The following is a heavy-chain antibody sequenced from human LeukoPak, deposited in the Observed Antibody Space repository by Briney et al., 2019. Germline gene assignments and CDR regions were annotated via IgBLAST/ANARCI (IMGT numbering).Heavy chain of an antibody. V-gene: IGHV3-30*01. CDR2: ISYDGSNK. J-gene: IGHJ5*02. D-gene: IGHD2/OR15-2a*01. CDR3: ARAFGWFDP. Sequence: ETGRSLRLSCAASGFTFSSYAMHSVRQAPGKGLEWVAVISYDGSNKYYAYSVKGRFTISRDNSKNTLYLQMNSLRAEDTAVYYCARAFGWFDPWGQGTLVTVSS. CDR1: GFTFSSYA.